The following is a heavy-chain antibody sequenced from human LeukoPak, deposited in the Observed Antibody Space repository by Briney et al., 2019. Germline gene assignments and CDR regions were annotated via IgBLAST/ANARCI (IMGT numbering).Heavy chain of an antibody. V-gene: IGHV4-59*12. D-gene: IGHD1-1*01. CDR1: GASISSYY. CDR2: IYYSGST. Sequence: SETLSLTCTVSGASISSYYWSWIRQSPGKGLEWFGYIYYSGSTNYNPSLKSRVTMSVDTSKNQFSLKLSSVTAADTAVYYCARDRGTWNDDGFDYWGQGTLVTVSS. J-gene: IGHJ4*02. CDR3: ARDRGTWNDDGFDY.